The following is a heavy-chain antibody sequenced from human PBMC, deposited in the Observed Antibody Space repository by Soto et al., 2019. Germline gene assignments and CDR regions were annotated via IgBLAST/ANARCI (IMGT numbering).Heavy chain of an antibody. D-gene: IGHD6-19*01. CDR3: AGHAYMSGWFDF. Sequence: SETLSLTCTVSGGSISSSSYYWGWIRQPPGKGLEWIGSIYYSGSTSYNPSLKSRVTISVDRSKNQFSLKLRSVTAADTAVYDGAGHAYMSGWFDFWGQGSLVTV. CDR2: IYYSGST. J-gene: IGHJ4*02. CDR1: GGSISSSSYY. V-gene: IGHV4-39*01.